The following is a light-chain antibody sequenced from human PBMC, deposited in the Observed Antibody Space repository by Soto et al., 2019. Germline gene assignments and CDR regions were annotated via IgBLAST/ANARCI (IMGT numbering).Light chain of an antibody. CDR1: SSNIGAGYD. CDR3: QSYDSSLSGSVV. J-gene: IGLJ2*01. Sequence: QSVLTQPPSVSGAPGQRVTISCTGSSSNIGAGYDVYWYQRLPGTAPKLLIYFNNNRPSGVPDRFSGSKSGTSASLAITGLQAEDEADYFCQSYDSSLSGSVVFGGGTKVTVL. V-gene: IGLV1-40*01. CDR2: FNN.